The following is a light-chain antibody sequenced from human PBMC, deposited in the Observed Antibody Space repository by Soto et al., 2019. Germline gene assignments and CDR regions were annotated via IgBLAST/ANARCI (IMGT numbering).Light chain of an antibody. V-gene: IGLV2-14*03. CDR2: NVD. Sequence: QSALTQVASVSGSPGQSITITCTGTSSDVGTYNHVSWYQQHPGKAPKLMIYNVDYRPSGVSNRFSGSKSGNTASLSISGLQAEDEASYYCSSYTKTYTVVFGGGTKLTVL. CDR3: SSYTKTYTVV. CDR1: SSDVGTYNH. J-gene: IGLJ2*01.